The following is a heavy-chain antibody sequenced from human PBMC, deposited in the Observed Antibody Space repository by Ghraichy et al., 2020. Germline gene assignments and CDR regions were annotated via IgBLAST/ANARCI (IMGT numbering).Heavy chain of an antibody. J-gene: IGHJ6*02. V-gene: IGHV3-7*01. CDR3: ASCGVNIAVAGSPQEDYYYYGMDV. CDR2: IKQDGSEK. Sequence: GGSLRLSCAASGFTFSSYWMSWVRQAPGKGLEWVANIKQDGSEKYYVDSVKGRFTISRDNAKNSLYLQMNSLRAEDTAVYYCASCGVNIAVAGSPQEDYYYYGMDVWGQGTTVTVSS. CDR1: GFTFSSYW. D-gene: IGHD6-19*01.